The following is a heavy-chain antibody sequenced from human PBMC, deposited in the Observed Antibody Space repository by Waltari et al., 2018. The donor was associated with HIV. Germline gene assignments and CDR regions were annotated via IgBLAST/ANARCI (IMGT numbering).Heavy chain of an antibody. D-gene: IGHD1-26*01. J-gene: IGHJ2*01. V-gene: IGHV4-39*01. Sequence: QLQLQESGPGLVKPSETLSLTCAVSGGSVSSSSYFWGWIRQPPGKGLEWVGRIYYTGRAYCNPSRKSRVTISVDTSKNQFSLKVTSVTAADTAVYYCARHALRVGAAYWNFDLWGRGTLVTVSS. CDR3: ARHALRVGAAYWNFDL. CDR2: IYYTGRA. CDR1: GGSVSSSSYF.